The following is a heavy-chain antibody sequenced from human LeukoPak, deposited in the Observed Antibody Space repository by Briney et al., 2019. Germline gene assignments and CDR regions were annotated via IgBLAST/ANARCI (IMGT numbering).Heavy chain of an antibody. J-gene: IGHJ3*01. CDR2: ITISSNFI. D-gene: IGHD5-18*01. CDR1: AFSLRSYS. CDR3: AREVYSYALDALDL. Sequence: GGSLRLSCVASAFSLRSYSMNWVRQAPGKGLEWVSSITISSNFIYYADSVKGRFSISRDNSKNTLYLQMNSLRSEDTAVYYCAREVYSYALDALDLWGQGTMVTVSS. V-gene: IGHV3-21*01.